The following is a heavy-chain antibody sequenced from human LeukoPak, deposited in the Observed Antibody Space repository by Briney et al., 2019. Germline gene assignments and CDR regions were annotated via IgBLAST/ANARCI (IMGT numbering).Heavy chain of an antibody. J-gene: IGHJ4*02. V-gene: IGHV3-30*18. CDR1: GFTFSSYG. CDR3: AKAFAKVVTPFDY. Sequence: AGGSLRLSCAASGFTFSSYGMHWVRQAPVKGLEWVAVISYDGSNKYYADSVKGRFTISRDNSKNTLYLQMNSLRAEDTAVYYCAKAFAKVVTPFDYWGQGTLVTVSS. CDR2: ISYDGSNK. D-gene: IGHD4-23*01.